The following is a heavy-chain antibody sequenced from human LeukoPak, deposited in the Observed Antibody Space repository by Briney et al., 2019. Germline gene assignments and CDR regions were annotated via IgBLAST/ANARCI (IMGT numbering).Heavy chain of an antibody. J-gene: IGHJ4*02. CDR3: ARGLGNSSYLFDY. V-gene: IGHV4-59*01. CDR2: VHYSGNT. Sequence: SETLSLTCSVSGGSISNYYWSWIRQPPGKGLVWIGYVHYSGNTNYNPSLKSRLTISVHTSKNQFSLMLSSVSAAATALYYCARGLGNSSYLFDYWGQGTLVTVSS. D-gene: IGHD6-13*01. CDR1: GGSISNYY.